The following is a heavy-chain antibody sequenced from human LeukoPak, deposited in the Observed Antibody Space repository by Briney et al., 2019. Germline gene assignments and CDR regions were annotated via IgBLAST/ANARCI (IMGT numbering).Heavy chain of an antibody. Sequence: SVKVSRKASGGTFSSYAISWVRQAPGQGLEWMGGIIPIFGTANYAQKFQGRVTITTDESTSTAYMELSSLRSEDTAVYYCARVDTAMVTGVISYYYYMDVWGKGTTVTVSS. CDR3: ARVDTAMVTGVISYYYYMDV. V-gene: IGHV1-69*05. J-gene: IGHJ6*03. D-gene: IGHD5-18*01. CDR1: GGTFSSYA. CDR2: IIPIFGTA.